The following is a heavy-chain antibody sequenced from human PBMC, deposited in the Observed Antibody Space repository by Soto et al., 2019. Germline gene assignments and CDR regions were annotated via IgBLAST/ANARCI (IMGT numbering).Heavy chain of an antibody. V-gene: IGHV3-23*01. J-gene: IGHJ1*01. D-gene: IGHD1-7*01. CDR3: AKYSELPYEAYPQQ. CDR1: GFTFSVYA. Sequence: EVQVLESGGGLVQPGGSLRLSCAASGFTFSVYAMSWVRQAPGKGLEWVSAISSNGGRTFYADSLRGRFTISRDNSKSALYLQMNNLRAEDTAIYYCAKYSELPYEAYPQQWGQGTLVTVSS. CDR2: ISSNGGRT.